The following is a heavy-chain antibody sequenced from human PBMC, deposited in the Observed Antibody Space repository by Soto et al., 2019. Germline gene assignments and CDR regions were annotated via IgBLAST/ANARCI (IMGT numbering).Heavy chain of an antibody. V-gene: IGHV1-3*01. CDR3: ASGPIQLWYFDY. CDR1: GSTFTSYA. J-gene: IGHJ4*02. CDR2: INAGNGNT. Sequence: ASLKVSCNSSGSTFTSYAMHCVRHSPGQRLELMGWINAGNGNTKYSQKFQGRVTITRDTSASTAYMELSSLRSEDTAVYYCASGPIQLWYFDYWGQGTLVTVSS. D-gene: IGHD5-18*01.